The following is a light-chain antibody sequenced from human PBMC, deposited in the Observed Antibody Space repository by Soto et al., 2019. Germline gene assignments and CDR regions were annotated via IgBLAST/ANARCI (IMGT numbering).Light chain of an antibody. V-gene: IGKV1-39*01. CDR2: AAS. CDR1: QSISSY. Sequence: DIQMTQSPSSLSASVGDRVTITCRASQSISSYLNWYQQKPGKAPKLLIYAASSLQSGVPSRFSGSGSGTDFTLTISSLQPEDFATYYGQQGYSTLYSVGQGKKLEIK. CDR3: QQGYSTLYS. J-gene: IGKJ2*03.